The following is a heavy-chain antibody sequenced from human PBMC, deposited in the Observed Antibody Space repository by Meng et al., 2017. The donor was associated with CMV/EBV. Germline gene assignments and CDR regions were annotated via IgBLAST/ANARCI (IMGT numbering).Heavy chain of an antibody. CDR2: INPSGGST. CDR1: GYTFTSYY. Sequence: QRQLGQSGGERKKPGSSVKVSCKASGYTFTSYYMHWVGQAPGQGLEWMGIINPSGGSTSYAQKFQGRVTMTRDTSTSTVYMELSSLRSEDTAVYYCARESGSVGDYWGQGTLVTVSS. D-gene: IGHD1-26*01. V-gene: IGHV1-46*01. CDR3: ARESGSVGDY. J-gene: IGHJ4*02.